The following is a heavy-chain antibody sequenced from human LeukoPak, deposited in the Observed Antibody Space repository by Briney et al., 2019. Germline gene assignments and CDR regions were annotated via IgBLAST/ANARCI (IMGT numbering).Heavy chain of an antibody. Sequence: GGSLRLSCAASGFTFDDYTMAWVRQAPGKGLEWVANIHEDGDEMNYVDAVKGRFTISRDNAEKSVFLQLNSLRVEDTAIYYCVREGTKGILAIRYWGQGTVVTVSS. D-gene: IGHD2-21*01. V-gene: IGHV3-7*01. CDR1: GFTFDDYT. CDR2: IHEDGDEM. J-gene: IGHJ4*02. CDR3: VREGTKGILAIRY.